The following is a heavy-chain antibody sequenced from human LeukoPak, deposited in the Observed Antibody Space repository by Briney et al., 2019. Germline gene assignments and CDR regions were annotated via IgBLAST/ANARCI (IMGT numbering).Heavy chain of an antibody. J-gene: IGHJ4*02. D-gene: IGHD2-21*02. V-gene: IGHV4-31*03. CDR2: IYYSGST. CDR3: ARTRTAWYFDY. Sequence: SETLSLTCTVSGGSISSGGYYWSWIRQHPGKGLEWIGYIYYSGSTYYNPSLKSRVTISVDTSKNQFSLKLSSVTAADMAVYYCARTRTAWYFDYWGQGTLVTVSS. CDR1: GGSISSGGYY.